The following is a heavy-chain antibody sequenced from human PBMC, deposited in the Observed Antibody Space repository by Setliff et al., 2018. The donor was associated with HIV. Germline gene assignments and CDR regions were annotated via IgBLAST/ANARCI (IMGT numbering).Heavy chain of an antibody. V-gene: IGHV1-8*03. CDR2: MNPNSGNT. Sequence: ASVKVSCKASGYTFTSYDINWVRQATGQGLEWMGWMNPNSGNTGYAQKFQGRVTITRNTSISTAYMELSSLRSDDTALYYCARIGARIFNYYDDTSQTDYWGQGALVTAPQ. CDR3: ARIGARIFNYYDDTSQTDY. D-gene: IGHD3-22*01. J-gene: IGHJ4*02. CDR1: GYTFTSYD.